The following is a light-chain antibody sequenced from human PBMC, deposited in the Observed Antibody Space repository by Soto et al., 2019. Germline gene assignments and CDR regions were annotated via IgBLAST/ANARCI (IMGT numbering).Light chain of an antibody. Sequence: DIQMTQSPSTPSGSVGDRVTITCRASQTISSWLAWYQQKPGKAPKLLIYKASTLKSGVPSRFRGSGSGTEFTLTISSLQSEDFALYYCQQYYSWLSFGGGTKVDIK. CDR3: QQYYSWLS. CDR2: KAS. V-gene: IGKV1-5*03. CDR1: QTISSW. J-gene: IGKJ4*01.